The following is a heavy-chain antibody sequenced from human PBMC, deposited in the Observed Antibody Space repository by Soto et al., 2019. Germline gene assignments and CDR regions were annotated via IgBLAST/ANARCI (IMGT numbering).Heavy chain of an antibody. CDR1: GGSFSGYY. D-gene: IGHD5-12*01. J-gene: IGHJ1*01. CDR3: ARVGGYNLASFQH. V-gene: IGHV4-34*01. CDR2: INHSGST. Sequence: QVQLQQWGAGLLKPSETLSLTCAVYGGSFSGYYWSWIRQPPGKGLEWIGEINHSGSTNYNPSLKSRVTISVDTSKNQFSLKLSSVTAADTAVYYCARVGGYNLASFQHWGQGTLVTVSS.